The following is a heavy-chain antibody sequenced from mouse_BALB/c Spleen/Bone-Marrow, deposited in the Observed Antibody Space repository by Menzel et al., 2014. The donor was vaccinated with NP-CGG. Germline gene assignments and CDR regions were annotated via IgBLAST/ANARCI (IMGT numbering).Heavy chain of an antibody. CDR3: ARHEGGGYFDY. CDR1: GYTFTEYI. Sequence: QVQLQQPGAGLVKPGASVKPSCKASGYTFTEYIIHWVKQRSGQGLEWIGWFYPGSGSIKYNEKFKDKATLTADKSSSTVYMELSRLTSEDAAVYFCARHEGGGYFDYWGQGTTLTVSS. V-gene: IGHV1-62-2*01. D-gene: IGHD1-1*02. CDR2: FYPGSGSI. J-gene: IGHJ2*01.